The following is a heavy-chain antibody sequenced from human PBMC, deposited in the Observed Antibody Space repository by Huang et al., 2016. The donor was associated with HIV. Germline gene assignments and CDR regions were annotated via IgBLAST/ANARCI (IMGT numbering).Heavy chain of an antibody. CDR2: INREGNEK. CDR3: GRDRTNFYDSSGYLGDIDY. CDR1: GFFFSKYW. D-gene: IGHD3-22*01. J-gene: IGHJ4*02. V-gene: IGHV3-7*01. Sequence: EVQVMESGGGSVQPGGSLRLSCAASGFFFSKYWMTWVRQVPGKGLEWVASINREGNEKYYVDSVKGRFTISRDNTKNSVHVQMKSLRGEDTAVYYCGRDRTNFYDSSGYLGDIDYWGLGTLVTVSS.